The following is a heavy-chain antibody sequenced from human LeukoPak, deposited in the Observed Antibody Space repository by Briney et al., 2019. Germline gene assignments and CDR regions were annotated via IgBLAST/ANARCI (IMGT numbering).Heavy chain of an antibody. D-gene: IGHD2-2*02. CDR2: FDPEDGET. Sequence: ASVKVSCKVSGYTLTELSMHWLRQAPGKGLEWMGGFDPEDGETIYAQKFQGRVTMTEDTSTDTAYMELSSLRSEDTAVYYCATALRFQPLLYPGPFDYWGQGTLVTVSS. CDR1: GYTLTELS. V-gene: IGHV1-24*01. J-gene: IGHJ4*02. CDR3: ATALRFQPLLYPGPFDY.